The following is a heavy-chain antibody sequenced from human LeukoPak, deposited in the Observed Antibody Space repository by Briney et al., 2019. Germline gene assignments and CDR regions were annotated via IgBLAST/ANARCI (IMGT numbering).Heavy chain of an antibody. D-gene: IGHD3-16*01. V-gene: IGHV3-23*01. Sequence: GGSLRLSCAASGFTFSSYAMSWVRQAPGKGLEWVSAISGSGGSTYYAESVKGRFTISRDNSKNTLYLQMNSLGAEDTAVYYCVCISPPFIGIWGQGTTVTVSS. CDR2: ISGSGGST. J-gene: IGHJ3*02. CDR3: VCISPPFIGI. CDR1: GFTFSSYA.